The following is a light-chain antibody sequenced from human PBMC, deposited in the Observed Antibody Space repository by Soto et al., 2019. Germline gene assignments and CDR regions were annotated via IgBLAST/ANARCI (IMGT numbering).Light chain of an antibody. CDR3: LQDNTYPRT. CDR1: QGIRHD. Sequence: AIEMTQSPSSLSVSVGDRVTITCRASQGIRHDLGWYQQKPGKAPELLIYAASILQSGVPSRFSESGPGKDFTLTITSLQPEDFAIYYCLQDNTYPRTFGGGTKVEIK. V-gene: IGKV1-6*01. CDR2: AAS. J-gene: IGKJ4*01.